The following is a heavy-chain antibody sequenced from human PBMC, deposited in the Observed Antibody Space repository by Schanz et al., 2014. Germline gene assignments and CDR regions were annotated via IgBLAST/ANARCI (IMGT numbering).Heavy chain of an antibody. Sequence: QVQLHESGPGLVKPSETLSLTCTVSGDSISNYYWTWIRQPPGKRLEWIGYIYYSGSTKYNPSLKSRVTMSVDTSKKQFSLRLSSVSAADTAVYYCARHVLPYDAFDIWGQGTVDTVSS. V-gene: IGHV4-59*08. CDR2: IYYSGST. CDR1: GDSISNYY. CDR3: ARHVLPYDAFDI. J-gene: IGHJ3*02.